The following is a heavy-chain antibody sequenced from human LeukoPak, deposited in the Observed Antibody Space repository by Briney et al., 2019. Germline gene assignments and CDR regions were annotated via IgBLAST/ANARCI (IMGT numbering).Heavy chain of an antibody. V-gene: IGHV3-23*01. J-gene: IGHJ4*02. CDR2: ISGSGGST. Sequence: GGSLRLSCAASGFTFSSYAMSWVRQAPGKGLEWVSAISGSGGSTYYADSVKGRFTISRDNSKNTLYLQMNSLRAEDTAVYYCAKGSLDIVATIDYFDYWGQGTLVTVSS. CDR1: GFTFSSYA. D-gene: IGHD5-12*01. CDR3: AKGSLDIVATIDYFDY.